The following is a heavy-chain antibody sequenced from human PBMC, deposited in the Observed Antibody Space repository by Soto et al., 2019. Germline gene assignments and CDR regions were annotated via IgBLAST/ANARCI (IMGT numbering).Heavy chain of an antibody. V-gene: IGHV3-30-3*01. CDR3: AREGYSGYDSHITYYYYYGMDV. D-gene: IGHD5-12*01. CDR2: ISYDGSNK. J-gene: IGHJ6*02. CDR1: GFTFSSYA. Sequence: QVQLVESGGGVVQPGRSLRLSCAASGFTFSSYAMHWVRQAPGKGLEWVAVISYDGSNKYYADSVKGRFTISRDNSKKTLYLQMNSLRDEDTAVYYCAREGYSGYDSHITYYYYYGMDVWGQGTTVTVSS.